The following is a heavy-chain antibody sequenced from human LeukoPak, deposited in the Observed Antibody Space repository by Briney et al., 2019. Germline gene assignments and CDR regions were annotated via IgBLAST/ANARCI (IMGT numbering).Heavy chain of an antibody. D-gene: IGHD3-22*01. CDR1: GGSFSGYY. V-gene: IGHV4-34*01. J-gene: IGHJ4*02. CDR2: INHSGST. Sequence: SETLSLTCAVYGGSFSGYYWSWIRLPPGKGLEWIGEINHSGSTNYNPSLKSRVTISVDTSKNQFSLKLSSVTAADTAVYYCARVWTPYYYDSSGYGFDYWGQGTLVTVSS. CDR3: ARVWTPYYYDSSGYGFDY.